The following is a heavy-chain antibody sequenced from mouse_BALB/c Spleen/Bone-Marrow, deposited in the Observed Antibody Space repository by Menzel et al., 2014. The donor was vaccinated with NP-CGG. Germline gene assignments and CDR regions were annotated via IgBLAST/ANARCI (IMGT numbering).Heavy chain of an antibody. CDR2: INPSNGGT. CDR3: SRGRRDALDY. CDR1: GYTFTSYY. Sequence: VHLVESGAELVKPGASVKLSCKASGYTFTSYYMYWVKQRPGQGLEWFGEINPSNGGTNFNGKFKNKATLTVDKSSSTAYMQLSSLTSEDSAVYYCSRGRRDALDYWGQGTSVTVSS. V-gene: IGHV1S81*02. J-gene: IGHJ4*01.